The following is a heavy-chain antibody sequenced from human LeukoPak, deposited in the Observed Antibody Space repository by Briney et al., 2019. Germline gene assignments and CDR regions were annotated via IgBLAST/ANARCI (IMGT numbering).Heavy chain of an antibody. J-gene: IGHJ5*02. D-gene: IGHD3-10*01. CDR2: INHSGSP. Sequence: SETLSLTCAVYGGAFSGYYWSWARQPPGKGLEWIGEINHSGSPNYNPSLKSRVTISVDTSKNQFPLKLSSVTAADTAVYYCARGSDGSGNSYRNWFDPWGQGTLVTVSS. CDR3: ARGSDGSGNSYRNWFDP. CDR1: GGAFSGYY. V-gene: IGHV4-34*01.